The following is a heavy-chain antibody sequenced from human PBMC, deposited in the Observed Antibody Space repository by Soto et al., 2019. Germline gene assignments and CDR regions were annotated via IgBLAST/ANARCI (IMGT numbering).Heavy chain of an antibody. J-gene: IGHJ5*02. CDR3: ARDYYDSSGYYSNWFDP. CDR1: GGTFSSYA. V-gene: IGHV1-69*01. Sequence: QVQLVQSGAAVKKPGSSVKVSCKASGGTFSSYAISWVRQAPGQGLEWMGGIIPIFGTANYAQKFQGRVTITADESTSTAYMELSSLRSEDTAVYYCARDYYDSSGYYSNWFDPWGQGTLVTVSS. D-gene: IGHD3-22*01. CDR2: IIPIFGTA.